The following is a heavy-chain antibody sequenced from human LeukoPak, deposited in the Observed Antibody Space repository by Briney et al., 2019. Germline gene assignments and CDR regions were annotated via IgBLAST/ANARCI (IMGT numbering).Heavy chain of an antibody. CDR2: IIPILGIA. CDR3: ARPHATGNRGYSFGYDY. V-gene: IGHV1-69*04. J-gene: IGHJ4*02. CDR1: GGTFSSYA. Sequence: SVKVSFKASGGTFSSYAISWVRQAPGQGLEWMGRIIPILGIANYAQKFQGRVTITADKSTSTAYMELSSLRSEDTAVYYCARPHATGNRGYSFGYDYWGQGTLVTVSS. D-gene: IGHD5-18*01.